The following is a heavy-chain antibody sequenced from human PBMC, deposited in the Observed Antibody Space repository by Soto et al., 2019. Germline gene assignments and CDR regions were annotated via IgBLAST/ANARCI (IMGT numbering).Heavy chain of an antibody. Sequence: VGSLRLSCAGSGFTFGDSYMSWIRQAPGKGLEWLSYISPGSRYPAYADSVRGRFTISRDDAQNSLYLQMTSLRAEDTAVYYCATVTSGSYYDYWGQGTLVTVSS. V-gene: IGHV3-11*06. CDR3: ATVTSGSYYDY. J-gene: IGHJ4*02. CDR2: ISPGSRYP. CDR1: GFTFGDSY. D-gene: IGHD1-26*01.